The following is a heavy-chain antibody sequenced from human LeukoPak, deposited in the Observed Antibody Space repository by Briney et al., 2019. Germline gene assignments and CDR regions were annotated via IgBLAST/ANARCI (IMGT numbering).Heavy chain of an antibody. CDR2: IYYSGGT. V-gene: IGHV4-39*01. D-gene: IGHD6-6*01. CDR1: GGSISSSSYY. Sequence: PSETLSLTCTVSGGSISSSSYYWGWIRQPPGKGLEWIGSIYYSGGTYYNPSLKSRVTISVDTSKNQFSLKLSSVTAADTAVYYCARHETAADRVFDYWGQGTLVTVSS. CDR3: ARHETAADRVFDY. J-gene: IGHJ4*02.